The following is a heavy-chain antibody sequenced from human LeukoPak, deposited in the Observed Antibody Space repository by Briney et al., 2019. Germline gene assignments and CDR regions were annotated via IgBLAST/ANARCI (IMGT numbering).Heavy chain of an antibody. J-gene: IGHJ4*02. CDR2: ISTSGNSI. CDR3: ARASSYSSLGPFDY. V-gene: IGHV3-48*03. D-gene: IGHD6-19*01. Sequence: PGGSLRLSCAASGFTFSSYEMNWVRQAPGKGLEWVSYISTSGNSIYYADSVKGRFTISRDNAKNSLFLQMDSLRAEDTAVYYCARASSYSSLGPFDYWGQGTLVTVSS. CDR1: GFTFSSYE.